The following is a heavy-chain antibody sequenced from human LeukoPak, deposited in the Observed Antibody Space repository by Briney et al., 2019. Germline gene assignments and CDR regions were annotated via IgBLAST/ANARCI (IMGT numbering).Heavy chain of an antibody. CDR2: INPSGGST. CDR1: GYTFTSYY. V-gene: IGHV1-46*01. CDR3: ARDPAFSPGLFDY. J-gene: IGHJ4*02. Sequence: ASVKVSCKASGYTFTSYYMHWVRQAPGQGLEWMGIINPSGGSTSYAQKFQGRVTMTRDTSISTAYMELSRLRSDDTAVYYCARDPAFSPGLFDYWGRGTLVTVSS.